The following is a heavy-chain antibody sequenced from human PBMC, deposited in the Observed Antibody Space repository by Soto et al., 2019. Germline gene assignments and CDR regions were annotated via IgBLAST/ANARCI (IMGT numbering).Heavy chain of an antibody. CDR2: IYWDDDK. Sequence: QITLNESGPTQVKPRQTLTLTCTFSGFSLTTSGVGVGWIRQSPGKAPEWLALIYWDDDKSYSPSLKSRLTTTKDTSKNQVVLTMADLDPADTATYYCAHRVLRTVFGLVTTPAIYFDVWGQGTPGAVSS. J-gene: IGHJ4*02. CDR3: AHRVLRTVFGLVTTPAIYFDV. V-gene: IGHV2-5*02. CDR1: GFSLTTSGVG. D-gene: IGHD3-3*01.